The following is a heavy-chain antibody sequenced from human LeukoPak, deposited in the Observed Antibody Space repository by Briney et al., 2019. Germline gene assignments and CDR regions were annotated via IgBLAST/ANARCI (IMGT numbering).Heavy chain of an antibody. J-gene: IGHJ4*02. CDR1: GGSISSGGYS. CDR3: ARGGSGVIDY. Sequence: SETLSLTCAVSGGSISSGGYSWSWIRQPPGKGLEWIGYIYHSGSTYYNPSHKSRVTTSVDRSKNQFSLKLSSVTAADTAVYYCARGGSGVIDYWGQGTLVTVSS. V-gene: IGHV4-30-2*01. D-gene: IGHD7-27*01. CDR2: IYHSGST.